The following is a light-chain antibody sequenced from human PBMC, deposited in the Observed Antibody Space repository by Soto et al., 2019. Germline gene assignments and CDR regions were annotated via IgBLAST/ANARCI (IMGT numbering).Light chain of an antibody. CDR2: GAS. CDR1: QGISSY. V-gene: IGKV1-9*01. CDR3: QQLNSYPLT. J-gene: IGKJ4*01. Sequence: DIQLTQSPSFLSASVGDRVTITCRASQGISSYLVWYQQKPGKAPKLLIYGASTLQSGVPSRFSGSGSGTEFTRTIGSLQPEDFATYYCQQLNSYPLTFGGGTKVEIK.